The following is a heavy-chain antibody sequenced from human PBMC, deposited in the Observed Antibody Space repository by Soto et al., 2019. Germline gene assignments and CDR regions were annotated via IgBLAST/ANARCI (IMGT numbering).Heavy chain of an antibody. CDR1: GFTFSSYA. CDR2: ISYDGSNK. V-gene: IGHV3-30-3*01. D-gene: IGHD7-27*01. CDR3: ARDRATGMDYYYGMDV. Sequence: GGSLRLSCAASGFTFSSYAMHWVRQAPDKGLEWVAVISYDGSNKNYADSVKGRFTISRDNSKNTLYLQMNSLRAEDTAVYYCARDRATGMDYYYGMDVWGQGTTVTVSS. J-gene: IGHJ6*02.